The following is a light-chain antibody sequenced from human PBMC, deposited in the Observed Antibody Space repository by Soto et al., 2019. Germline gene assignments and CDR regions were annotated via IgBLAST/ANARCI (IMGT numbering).Light chain of an antibody. CDR1: GSDIGAYNF. CDR2: GVT. V-gene: IGLV2-8*01. J-gene: IGLJ3*02. Sequence: QSALAQPPSASGSPGQSVTSSCTGSGSDIGAYNFVSWYQQHPGKAPKLMIFGVTERPSGVPDRFSGSKSGNTASLTVSGLQADDEAVYYCYSYAGRNIWVFGGGTKVTV. CDR3: YSYAGRNIWV.